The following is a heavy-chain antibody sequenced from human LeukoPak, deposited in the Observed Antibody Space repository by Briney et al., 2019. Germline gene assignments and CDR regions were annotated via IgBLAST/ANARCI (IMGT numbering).Heavy chain of an antibody. V-gene: IGHV1-18*01. CDR3: ARVEAYCGGDCYDY. Sequence: ASVKVSCKASGYTFTNYGISWVRQAPGQGLEWMGWVNGYNGNTNYSQTFQGRVTMTTDTSTSTAYMELSSLRSEDTAVYYCARVEAYCGGDCYDYWGQGTLVTVSS. CDR2: VNGYNGNT. J-gene: IGHJ4*02. D-gene: IGHD2-21*01. CDR1: GYTFTNYG.